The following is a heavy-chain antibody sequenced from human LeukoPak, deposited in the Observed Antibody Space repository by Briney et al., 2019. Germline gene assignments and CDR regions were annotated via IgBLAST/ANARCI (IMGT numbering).Heavy chain of an antibody. J-gene: IGHJ4*02. CDR1: GLTFNNNY. CDR2: LYIGGNT. Sequence: GGSLRLSCAASGLTFNNNYMNWVRQAPEKGLEWVSALYIGGNTYYADSVRGRFTISRDNSKNTLYLQMNSLRAEDTAIYYCMTATGYNFGQYWGQGTLVTVSS. CDR3: MTATGYNFGQY. D-gene: IGHD5-18*01. V-gene: IGHV3-53*01.